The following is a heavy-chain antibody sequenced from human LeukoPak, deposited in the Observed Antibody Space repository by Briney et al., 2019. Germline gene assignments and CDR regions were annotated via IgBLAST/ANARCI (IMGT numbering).Heavy chain of an antibody. CDR3: ARDGDATVPYDY. CDR1: GFTFSRYW. D-gene: IGHD4-17*01. CDR2: ITRDGSTT. J-gene: IGHJ4*02. V-gene: IGHV3-74*01. Sequence: GGSLRLSCVGSGFTFSRYWMPWVRQVPGKGLVWVSLITRDGSTTHYADSVKGRFTISRDNARNTLYLQMHSLRAEDTAVYYCARDGDATVPYDYWGQGTLVTVSS.